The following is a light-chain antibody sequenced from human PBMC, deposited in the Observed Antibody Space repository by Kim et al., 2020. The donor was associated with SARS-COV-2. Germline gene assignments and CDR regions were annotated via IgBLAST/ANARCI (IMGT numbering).Light chain of an antibody. CDR2: DVC. CDR3: CSYAGSYTYV. J-gene: IGLJ1*01. Sequence: QSALTQPRSVSGSPGQSVTISCTGTSSGVGGYNYVSWYQQHPGKAPKLMIYDVCKRPSGVPARFCGSKSGNTASLTISGLQAEYDADYYCCSYAGSYTYVFGTGTKVTV. CDR1: SSGVGGYNY. V-gene: IGLV2-11*01.